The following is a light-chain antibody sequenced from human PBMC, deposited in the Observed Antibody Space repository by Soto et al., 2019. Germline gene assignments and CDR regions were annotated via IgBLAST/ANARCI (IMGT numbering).Light chain of an antibody. Sequence: QSVLTQPPSVSEAPGQRVTISCTGSSSNIGAGYEAHWYQQVPGTAPKLLIYENNNRPSGVPDRFSGSKSGTSASLAITGLQAEDEAEYYCHSYDSSLRGYVFGTGTKVTVL. CDR3: HSYDSSLRGYV. J-gene: IGLJ1*01. V-gene: IGLV1-40*01. CDR2: ENN. CDR1: SSNIGAGYE.